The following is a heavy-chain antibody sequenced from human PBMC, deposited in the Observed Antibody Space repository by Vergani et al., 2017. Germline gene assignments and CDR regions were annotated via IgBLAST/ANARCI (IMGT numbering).Heavy chain of an antibody. CDR3: VREGSYCGSTTCRKPSYVYYYHMDV. J-gene: IGHJ6*03. CDR2: IYYDGSKK. CDR1: GFTFSTYA. D-gene: IGHD2-21*01. Sequence: QVQLVESGGGVVQPVRSLRLSCTSSGFTFSTYAMHWVRQAPGKGLEWVAIIYYDGSKKYYADSVKGRFTISRDNSRNTLDLLMSSLRAEDTAIYYCVREGSYCGSTTCRKPSYVYYYHMDVWGEGTTVTVSS. V-gene: IGHV3-33*01.